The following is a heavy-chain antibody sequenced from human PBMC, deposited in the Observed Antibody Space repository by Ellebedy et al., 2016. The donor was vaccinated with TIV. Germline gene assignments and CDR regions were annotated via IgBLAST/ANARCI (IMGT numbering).Heavy chain of an antibody. Sequence: GESLKFSCAASGFGFSNYAMSWVRQAPGKGLEWVSGFGVTGDTTYYADSVKGRFTVSRDNPKSTLYLHMNSLRVEDTATYYCAKGKSGTFIHHAFDYWGQGTLVTVSS. CDR3: AKGKSGTFIHHAFDY. D-gene: IGHD3-16*01. CDR2: FGVTGDTT. CDR1: GFGFSNYA. J-gene: IGHJ4*02. V-gene: IGHV3-23*01.